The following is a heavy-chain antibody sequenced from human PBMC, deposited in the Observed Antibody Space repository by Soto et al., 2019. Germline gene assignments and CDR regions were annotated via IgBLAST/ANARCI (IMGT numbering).Heavy chain of an antibody. V-gene: IGHV3-21*01. CDR2: ISSSSSYI. CDR1: GVTFSSYS. D-gene: IGHD1-26*01. CDR3: ARGQGTTDYHYSYGMDG. J-gene: IGHJ6*02. Sequence: PGGSLRLSCAASGVTFSSYSMNWVRQSPGKGLEWVSSISSSSSYIYYADSVKGRFTISRDNAKNSLYLQMNSLRAEDTAVYYCARGQGTTDYHYSYGMDGWGQGTTVPVSS.